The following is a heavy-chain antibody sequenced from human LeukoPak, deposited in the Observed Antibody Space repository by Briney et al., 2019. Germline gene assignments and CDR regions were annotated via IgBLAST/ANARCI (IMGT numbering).Heavy chain of an antibody. V-gene: IGHV3-53*01. CDR3: ARDRRYYDILTGYGTDWYFDL. D-gene: IGHD3-9*01. CDR1: GFTVSSNY. J-gene: IGHJ2*01. CDR2: IYSGGST. Sequence: GGSLTLSCAASGFTVSSNYMSWVRQAPGKGLEWVSVIYSGGSTYYADSVKGRFTISRDNSKNTLYLQMNSLRAEDTAVYYCARDRRYYDILTGYGTDWYFDLWGRGTLVTVSS.